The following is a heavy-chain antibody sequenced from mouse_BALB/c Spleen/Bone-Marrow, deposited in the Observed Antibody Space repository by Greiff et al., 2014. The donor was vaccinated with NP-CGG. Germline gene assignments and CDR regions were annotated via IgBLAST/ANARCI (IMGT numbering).Heavy chain of an antibody. CDR1: GYTFTNYW. CDR3: AEFGNYGERYYYAMDY. CDR2: IDPSNSEI. V-gene: IGHV1-74*01. D-gene: IGHD2-10*02. J-gene: IGHJ4*01. Sequence: QVQLQQSGPELVRPGASVKMSCKASGYTFTNYWMYWVKQRPGQGLEWIGMIDPSNSEIRLNQKFKDKATLNVDKSSNTAYMQLNSLTSEDSAVYYCAEFGNYGERYYYAMDYWGQGTSVTVSS.